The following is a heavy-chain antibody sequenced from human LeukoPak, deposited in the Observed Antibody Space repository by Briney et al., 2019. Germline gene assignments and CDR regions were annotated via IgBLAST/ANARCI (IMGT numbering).Heavy chain of an antibody. CDR3: ARDLSSYSGGWYVSLV. D-gene: IGHD6-19*01. J-gene: IGHJ4*02. Sequence: ASVKVSCKASGYTFTSYGINWVRQAPGQGLEWMGWISAYNGNTKYAQKVQGRVTMTTDTSTNTAYMELRSLRSDDTAVYYCARDLSSYSGGWYVSLVWGQGTLVTVSS. V-gene: IGHV1-18*01. CDR1: GYTFTSYG. CDR2: ISAYNGNT.